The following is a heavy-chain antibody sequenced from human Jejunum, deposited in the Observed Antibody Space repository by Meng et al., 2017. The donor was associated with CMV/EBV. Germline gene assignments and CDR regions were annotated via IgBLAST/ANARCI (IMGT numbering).Heavy chain of an antibody. D-gene: IGHD1-20*01. Sequence: GFTFRNYGMHGVRRAPGKGLVWVSRITGDGANAACTDSVEGRFTISRDNARNTLDLQMSSLRAEDTAVYYCVRDMRYDNCPSVDHWGRGTLVTVSS. CDR1: GFTFRNYG. CDR3: VRDMRYDNCPSVDH. CDR2: ITGDGANA. J-gene: IGHJ4*02. V-gene: IGHV3-74*03.